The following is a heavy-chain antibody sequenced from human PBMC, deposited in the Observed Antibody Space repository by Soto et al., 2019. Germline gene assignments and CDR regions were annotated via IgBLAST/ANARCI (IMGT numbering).Heavy chain of an antibody. D-gene: IGHD3-22*01. J-gene: IGHJ5*02. CDR2: IFYSGGT. V-gene: IGHV4-39*01. CDR3: ARQASGYYYGWFDP. CDR1: GGSILDSTYY. Sequence: QLLLQESGPGLVKPSETLSLTCTVSGGSILDSTYYWAWIRQSPGKGLEWIGTIFYSGGTFYTPSLKSRVTMSVATSHNHFSLKLSSVTAADTALYYCARQASGYYYGWFDPWGQGTLVTVSS.